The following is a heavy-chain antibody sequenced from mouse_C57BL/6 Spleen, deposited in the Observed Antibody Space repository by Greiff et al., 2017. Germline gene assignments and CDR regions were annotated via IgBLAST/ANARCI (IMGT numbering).Heavy chain of an antibody. CDR1: GFTFSSYA. CDR2: ISDGGSYT. D-gene: IGHD3-3*01. J-gene: IGHJ4*01. Sequence: EVKLMESGGGLVKPGGSLKLSCAASGFTFSSYAMSWVRQTPEKRLEWVATISDGGSYTYYPDNVKGRFTISRDNAKNNLYLQMSQLKSEDTAMYYGARDRGLGGAMDDWGQGTSVTVSS. V-gene: IGHV5-4*01. CDR3: ARDRGLGGAMDD.